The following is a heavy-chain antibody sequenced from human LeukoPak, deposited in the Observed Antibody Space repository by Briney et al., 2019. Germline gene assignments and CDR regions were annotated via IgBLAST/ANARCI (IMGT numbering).Heavy chain of an antibody. CDR1: GGSISSSSDY. CDR3: ARGIAARPDFDY. D-gene: IGHD6-6*01. V-gene: IGHV4-39*07. CDR2: IYYSGNT. Sequence: SETLSLTCTVSGGSISSSSDYWGWIRRPPGKGLEWIGSIYYSGNTYYNPSLKSRVTISVDTSKNQFSLKLSSVTAADTAVYYCARGIAARPDFDYWGQGTLVTVSS. J-gene: IGHJ4*02.